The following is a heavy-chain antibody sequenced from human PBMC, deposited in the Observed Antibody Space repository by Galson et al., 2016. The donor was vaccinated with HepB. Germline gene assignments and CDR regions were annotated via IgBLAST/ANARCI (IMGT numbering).Heavy chain of an antibody. CDR2: IGVAGDT. V-gene: IGHV3-13*04. CDR3: AREYCGRTSLCPGGFFFDL. J-gene: IGHJ2*01. D-gene: IGHD2-21*01. CDR1: GFTFSGHD. Sequence: SLRLSCAASGFTFSGHDSHWVRQLTGGRLEWVSAIGVAGDTYYADSVRGRFTISRDNAKNSFYLQMNSLRAGDTAVYYCAREYCGRTSLCPGGFFFDLWGRGTLVTVSS.